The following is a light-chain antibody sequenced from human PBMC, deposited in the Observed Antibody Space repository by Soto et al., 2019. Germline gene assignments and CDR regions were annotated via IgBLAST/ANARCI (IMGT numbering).Light chain of an antibody. CDR2: GAD. V-gene: IGKV3-20*01. CDR3: QQYGSSPRYT. CDR1: QSVRNSY. Sequence: EIVLTQFPDTLSLSPGERATLSCGASQSVRNSYLAWYQQRPGQAPRLLIYGADSRATGIPDRFSGSGSDTDFTLTISRLEPEDFAVYYCQQYGSSPRYTFGQGTKLEI. J-gene: IGKJ2*01.